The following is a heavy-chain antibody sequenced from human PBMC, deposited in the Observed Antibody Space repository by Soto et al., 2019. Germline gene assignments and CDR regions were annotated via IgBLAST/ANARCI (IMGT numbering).Heavy chain of an antibody. V-gene: IGHV1-69*06. CDR3: ARESGNYFDD. J-gene: IGHJ4*02. D-gene: IGHD3-10*01. CDR1: GGTFISHA. CDR2: IIPIFGTT. Sequence: QVQLVQSGAEVKKPGSSLKVSCKASGGTFISHAISWLRQAPGQGLEWVGGIIPIFGTTNYAQKFQGRVTLIEDKSTSTVYMELSSLRSDDTAVYYCARESGNYFDDWGQGTLVTVSS.